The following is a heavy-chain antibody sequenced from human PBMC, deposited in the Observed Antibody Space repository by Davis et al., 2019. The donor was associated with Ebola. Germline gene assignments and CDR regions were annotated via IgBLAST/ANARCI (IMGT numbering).Heavy chain of an antibody. V-gene: IGHV3-30*02. D-gene: IGHD3-9*01. CDR2: IRYDGSNK. CDR3: AKVMMGDYDILYYYYGMDV. CDR1: GFTFSSYA. Sequence: GESLKISCAASGFTFSSYAMHWVRQAPGKGLEWVAFIRYDGSNKYYADSVKGRFTISRDNSKNTLYLQMNSLRAEDTAVYYCAKVMMGDYDILYYYYGMDVWGQGTTVTVSS. J-gene: IGHJ6*02.